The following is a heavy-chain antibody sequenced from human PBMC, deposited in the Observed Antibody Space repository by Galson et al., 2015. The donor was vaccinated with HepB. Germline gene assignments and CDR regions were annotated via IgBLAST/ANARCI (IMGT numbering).Heavy chain of an antibody. CDR1: GFTFSSYA. CDR3: AKDILLVVPAAGPSGFDP. J-gene: IGHJ5*02. D-gene: IGHD2-2*01. V-gene: IGHV3-23*01. CDR2: ISGSAGST. Sequence: SLRLSCAASGFTFSSYAMNWVRQAPGKGLEWVSTISGSAGSTSYADSVKGRFTISRDNSKNTLYLQMNSLRAEDTAVYYCAKDILLVVPAAGPSGFDPWGQGTLVTVSS.